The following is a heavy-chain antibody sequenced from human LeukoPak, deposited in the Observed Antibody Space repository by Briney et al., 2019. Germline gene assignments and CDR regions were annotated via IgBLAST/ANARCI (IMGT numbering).Heavy chain of an antibody. CDR3: AKWQDVIHWGYFDY. V-gene: IGHV3-48*03. Sequence: GGSLRLSCAASGFTFSSYEMNWVRQAPGKGLGWVSYISSSGSTIYYADSVKGRFTISRDNAKNSLYLQMSSLRAEDTAIYYCAKWQDVIHWGYFDYWGQGTLVTVSS. CDR1: GFTFSSYE. D-gene: IGHD3-16*01. CDR2: ISSSGSTI. J-gene: IGHJ4*02.